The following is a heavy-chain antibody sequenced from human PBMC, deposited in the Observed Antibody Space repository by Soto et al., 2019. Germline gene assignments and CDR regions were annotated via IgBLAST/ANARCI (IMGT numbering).Heavy chain of an antibody. CDR3: ARQIYDSSGYYYAY. CDR1: GGSISSGGYY. J-gene: IGHJ4*02. D-gene: IGHD3-22*01. V-gene: IGHV4-39*01. Sequence: SETLSLTCTVSGGSISSGGYYWSWIRQHPGKGLEWIGYIYYSGSTYYNPSLKSRVTISVDKSKSQLFLKLSSVTAPDTAVYYCARQIYDSSGYYYAYWGQGTLVTVSS. CDR2: IYYSGST.